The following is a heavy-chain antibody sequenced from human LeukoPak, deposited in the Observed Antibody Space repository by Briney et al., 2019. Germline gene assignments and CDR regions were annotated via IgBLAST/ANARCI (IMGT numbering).Heavy chain of an antibody. CDR2: INTNTGNP. J-gene: IGHJ3*02. D-gene: IGHD5-12*01. V-gene: IGHV7-4-1*02. CDR3: AREQGYSNTHDAFDI. CDR1: GDTFSSYG. Sequence: ASVKVSCRASGDTFSSYGINWVRQAPGQGLEWMGWINTNTGNPTYAQGLTGRFVFSLETSVSTAYLQISSLKAEDTAVYYCAREQGYSNTHDAFDIWGKGTMVTVSS.